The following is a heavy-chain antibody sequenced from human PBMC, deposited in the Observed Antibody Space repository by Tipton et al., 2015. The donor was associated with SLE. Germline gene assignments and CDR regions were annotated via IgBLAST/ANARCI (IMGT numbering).Heavy chain of an antibody. V-gene: IGHV1-2*06. CDR2: INPNSGGT. CDR1: GYTFTGYY. D-gene: IGHD6-6*01. CDR3: ARDSGSSGYFDY. Sequence: QVQLVQSGAEVKKPGESLKISCKGSGYTFTGYYMHWVRQAPGQGLEWMGRINPNSGGTNYAQKFQGRVTMTRDTSISTAYMELSRLRSDDTAVYYCARDSGSSGYFDYWGQGTLVTVSS. J-gene: IGHJ4*02.